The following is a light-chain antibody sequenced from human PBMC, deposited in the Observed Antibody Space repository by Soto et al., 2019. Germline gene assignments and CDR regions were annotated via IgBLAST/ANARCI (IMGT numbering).Light chain of an antibody. CDR3: QQYGSSGT. CDR1: QSVSRSY. Sequence: EIVLTQSPGTLSLSPGERATLSCRASQSVSRSYLAWYQQKPGQAPRLLIYGASSRATGIPDRFSGSGSGTDFTLTISRLEPEDFAVYYCQQYGSSGTCGQGTKVEIK. J-gene: IGKJ1*01. CDR2: GAS. V-gene: IGKV3-20*01.